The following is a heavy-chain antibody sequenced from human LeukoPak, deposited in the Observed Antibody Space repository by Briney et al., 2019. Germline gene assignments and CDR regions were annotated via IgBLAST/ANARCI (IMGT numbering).Heavy chain of an antibody. J-gene: IGHJ5*02. D-gene: IGHD6-13*01. CDR2: INHSGST. CDR1: GGSFSGYY. CDR3: ARGRWYSQYNWFDP. Sequence: SETLSLTCAVYGGSFSGYYWSWIRQPPGEGLEWIGEINHSGSTNYNPSLKSRVTISVDTSKNQFSLKLSSVTAADTAVYYCARGRWYSQYNWFDPWGQGTLVTVSS. V-gene: IGHV4-34*01.